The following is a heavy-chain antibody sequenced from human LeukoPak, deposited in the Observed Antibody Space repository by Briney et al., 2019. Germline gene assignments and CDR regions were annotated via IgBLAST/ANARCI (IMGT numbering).Heavy chain of an antibody. CDR2: ISGSGGRI. CDR1: GFTFSSSA. D-gene: IGHD1-26*01. CDR3: ATSKYSGSY. Sequence: GGSLGLSFAAPGFTFSSSARTWVRQAPGKGRGWVSAISGSGGRIYYGASVKGRFTISRDNSKNTLNLQMNSLRAEDTAVYYCATSKYSGSYWGQGTLVTVSS. J-gene: IGHJ4*02. V-gene: IGHV3-23*01.